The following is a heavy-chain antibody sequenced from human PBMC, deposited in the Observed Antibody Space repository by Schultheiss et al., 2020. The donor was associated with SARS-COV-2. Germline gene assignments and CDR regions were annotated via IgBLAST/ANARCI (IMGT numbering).Heavy chain of an antibody. J-gene: IGHJ6*02. Sequence: GGSLRLSCAASGFTFSSYAMHWVRQAPGKGLEWVAVISYDGSNKYYADSVKGRFTISRDNSKNTLYLQMNSLRAEDTAVYYCARDYAAAGKFDYYYYGMDVWGQGTTVTVSS. CDR2: ISYDGSNK. V-gene: IGHV3-30-3*01. CDR3: ARDYAAAGKFDYYYYGMDV. CDR1: GFTFSSYA. D-gene: IGHD6-13*01.